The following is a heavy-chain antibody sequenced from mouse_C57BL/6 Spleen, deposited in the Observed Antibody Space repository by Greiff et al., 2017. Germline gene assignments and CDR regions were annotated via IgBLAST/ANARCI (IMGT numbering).Heavy chain of an antibody. CDR2: ISSGSSTI. V-gene: IGHV5-17*01. J-gene: IGHJ1*03. D-gene: IGHD2-3*01. CDR3: ARYDGYHWYFDV. CDR1: GFTFSDYG. Sequence: DVMLVESGGGLVKPGGSLKLSCAASGFTFSDYGMHWVRQAPEKGLEWVAYISSGSSTIYYADTVKGRFTISRDNAKNTLFLQMTSLRSEDTAMYYCARYDGYHWYFDVWGTGTTVTVSS.